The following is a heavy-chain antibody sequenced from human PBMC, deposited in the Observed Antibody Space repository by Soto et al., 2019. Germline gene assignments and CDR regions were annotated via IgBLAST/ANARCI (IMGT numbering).Heavy chain of an antibody. CDR1: GGSITSSEYH. CDR3: ARESGDNWDYEAS. Sequence: SETLSLTCTVSGGSITSSEYHWSWIRQPAGKGLEWIGRIYASGSTKYNPPLKSRVSLSIDTSKNQFFLKLSSVTAADSAVYFCARESGDNWDYEASWGQGTPVTVSS. V-gene: IGHV4-4*07. J-gene: IGHJ4*02. CDR2: IYASGST. D-gene: IGHD1-7*01.